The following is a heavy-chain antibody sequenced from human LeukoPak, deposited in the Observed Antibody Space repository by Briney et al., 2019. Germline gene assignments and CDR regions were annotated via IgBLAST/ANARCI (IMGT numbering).Heavy chain of an antibody. Sequence: GGSLRLSCAASGFTFSSYAMHWVRQAPGKGLEWVSGISWNSGSIGYADSVKGRFTISRDNAKNSLYLQMNSLRAEDTALYYCAKDASIAAETDHAFDIWGQGTMVTVSS. CDR3: AKDASIAAETDHAFDI. V-gene: IGHV3-9*01. CDR1: GFTFSSYA. J-gene: IGHJ3*02. D-gene: IGHD6-13*01. CDR2: ISWNSGSI.